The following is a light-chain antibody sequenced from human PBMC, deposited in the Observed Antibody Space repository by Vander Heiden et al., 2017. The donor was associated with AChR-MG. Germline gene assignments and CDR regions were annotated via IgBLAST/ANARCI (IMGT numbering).Light chain of an antibody. CDR3: SSYTSSSTLV. CDR2: DVS. CDR1: SSDVGGYNY. J-gene: IGLJ2*01. V-gene: IGLV2-14*01. Sequence: QSALTQPASVSGSPGQSITISCTGTSSDVGGYNYVSWYQQPPGKAPKLMIYDVSNRPSGVPNRFSASKSGNTASLTISGLQAEDEADYYCSSYTSSSTLVFGGGTKLTVL.